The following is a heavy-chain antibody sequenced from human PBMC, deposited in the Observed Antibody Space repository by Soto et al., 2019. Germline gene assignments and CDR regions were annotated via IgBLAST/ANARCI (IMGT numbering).Heavy chain of an antibody. Sequence: ASVKVSCKASGYTFTSYYMHWVRQAPGQGLEWMGIINPSGGSTSYAQKFQGRVTMTRDTSTSTVYMELSSLRSEDTAVYYCARRMSSGYYPKSTFDYWGQGTLVTVSS. CDR1: GYTFTSYY. D-gene: IGHD3-22*01. V-gene: IGHV1-46*01. CDR3: ARRMSSGYYPKSTFDY. CDR2: INPSGGST. J-gene: IGHJ4*02.